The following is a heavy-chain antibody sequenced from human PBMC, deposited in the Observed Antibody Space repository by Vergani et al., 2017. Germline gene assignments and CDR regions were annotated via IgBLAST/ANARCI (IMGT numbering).Heavy chain of an antibody. D-gene: IGHD3-16*01. CDR3: AKHFRGWGLDY. CDR2: IQFDGSNQ. J-gene: IGHJ4*02. V-gene: IGHV3-30*02. CDR1: GFTLSNYD. Sequence: QVQLVESGGGVVQRGGSLRLSCATSGFTLSNYDMQWIRQGPGKGLEFVAFIQFDGSNQYYADSVKGRFTLYRDFSKNTLYLQLNSLRTDDTATYYCAKHFRGWGLDYWGQGTQVIVSS.